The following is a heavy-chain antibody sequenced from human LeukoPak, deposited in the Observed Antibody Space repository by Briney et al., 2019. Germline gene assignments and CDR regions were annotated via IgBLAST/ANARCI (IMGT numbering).Heavy chain of an antibody. CDR3: ARDHRSGQWLSKTSYYYYGMDV. D-gene: IGHD6-19*01. J-gene: IGHJ6*02. Sequence: GGSLRLSCAASGFTFSSNYMSWVRQAPGKGLEWVSVIYSGGSTYYADSVKGRFTISRDNSKNTLYLQMNSPRAEDTAVYYCARDHRSGQWLSKTSYYYYGMDVWGQGTTVTVSS. CDR2: IYSGGST. V-gene: IGHV3-53*01. CDR1: GFTFSSNY.